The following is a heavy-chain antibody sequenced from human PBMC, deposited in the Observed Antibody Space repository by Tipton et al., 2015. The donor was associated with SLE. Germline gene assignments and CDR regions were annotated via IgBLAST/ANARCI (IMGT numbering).Heavy chain of an antibody. J-gene: IGHJ6*03. Sequence: SLRLSCAASGFNVRDNYMSWIRQAPGKGLEWVSVSYSDGIRASHADSVKGRFTISRDNFKNTVNLQMNGLRVEDTAVYYCARDRIATAYYYHMDVWGKGTTVTVSS. CDR2: SYSDGIRA. V-gene: IGHV3-66*01. D-gene: IGHD5-24*01. CDR3: ARDRIATAYYYHMDV. CDR1: GFNVRDNY.